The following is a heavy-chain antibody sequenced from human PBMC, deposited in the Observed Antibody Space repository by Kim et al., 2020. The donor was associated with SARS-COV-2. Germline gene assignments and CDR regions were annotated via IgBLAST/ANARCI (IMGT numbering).Heavy chain of an antibody. D-gene: IGHD3-10*01. V-gene: IGHV1-69*13. J-gene: IGHJ6*02. CDR3: AVASPRGLWFGEFNYYGMDV. CDR1: GGTFSSYA. CDR2: IIPIFGTA. Sequence: SVKVSCKASGGTFSSYAISWVRQAPGQGLEWMGGIIPIFGTANYAQKFQGRVTITADESTSTAYMELSSLRSEDTAVYYCAVASPRGLWFGEFNYYGMDVWGQGTTVTVSS.